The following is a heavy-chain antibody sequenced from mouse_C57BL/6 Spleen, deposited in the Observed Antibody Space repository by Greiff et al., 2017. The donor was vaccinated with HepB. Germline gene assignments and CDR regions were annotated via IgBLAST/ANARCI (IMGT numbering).Heavy chain of an antibody. CDR2: INPNNGGT. Sequence: EVQLQQSGPELVKPGASVKISCKASGYTFTDYYMNWVKQSHGKSLEWIGDINPNNGGTSYNQKFKGKATLTVDKSSSTAYMELRSLTSEDSAVYYCARRYGNYVCYAMDYWGQGTSVTVSS. V-gene: IGHV1-26*01. D-gene: IGHD2-1*01. CDR1: GYTFTDYY. J-gene: IGHJ4*01. CDR3: ARRYGNYVCYAMDY.